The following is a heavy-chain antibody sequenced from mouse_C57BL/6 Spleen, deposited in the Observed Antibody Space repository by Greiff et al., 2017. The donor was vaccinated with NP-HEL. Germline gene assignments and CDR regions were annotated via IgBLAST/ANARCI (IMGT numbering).Heavy chain of an antibody. D-gene: IGHD2-2*01. J-gene: IGHJ1*03. V-gene: IGHV3-1*01. CDR1: GYSITSGYD. CDR3: ARLWLRQWYFDV. CDR2: ISYSGST. Sequence: EVKLMESGPGMVKPSQSLSLTCTVTGYSITSGYDWHWIRHFPGNKLEWMGYISYSGSTNYNPSLKSRISITHAPSQNHFFLKLNSVTTEDTATYYGARLWLRQWYFDVWGTGTTVTVSS.